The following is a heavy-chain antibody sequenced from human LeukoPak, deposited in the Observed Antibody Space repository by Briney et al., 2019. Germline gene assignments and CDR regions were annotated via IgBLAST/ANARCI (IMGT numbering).Heavy chain of an antibody. CDR2: IIPIFGTA. J-gene: IGHJ4*02. CDR1: GGTFSSYA. CDR3: ARGDSSGYYPY. D-gene: IGHD3-22*01. Sequence: SVMVSCKASGGTFSSYAISWVRQPPGQGLEWMGGIIPIFGTANYAQKFQGRVTITADESTSTAYMELSSLRSEDTAVYYCARGDSSGYYPYWGQGTLVTVSS. V-gene: IGHV1-69*13.